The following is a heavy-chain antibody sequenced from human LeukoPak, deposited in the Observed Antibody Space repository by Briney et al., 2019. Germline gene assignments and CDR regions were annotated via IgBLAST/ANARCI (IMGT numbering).Heavy chain of an antibody. CDR2: VYSDDTT. CDR3: AKRGVVIRVILVGFHKEASYFDS. D-gene: IGHD3-22*01. CDR1: GFSVGSNY. J-gene: IGHJ4*02. Sequence: GGSLRLSCAVSGFSVGSNYMAWVRQAPGKGLEWVSIVYSDDTTYYADSVKGRFTISRHNSKNTLYLQMNSLRAEDTAVYFCAKRGVVIRVILVGFHKEASYFDSWGQGALVTVSS. V-gene: IGHV3-53*01.